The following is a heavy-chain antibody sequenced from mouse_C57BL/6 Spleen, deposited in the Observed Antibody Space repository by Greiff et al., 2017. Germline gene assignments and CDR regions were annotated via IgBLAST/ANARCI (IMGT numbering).Heavy chain of an antibody. CDR3: ARAQDSSGYAGTWFAY. D-gene: IGHD3-2*02. CDR1: GYTFTSYW. J-gene: IGHJ3*01. Sequence: QVQLQQPGAELVKPGASVKLSCKASGYTFTSYWMQWVKQRPGQGLEWIGEIDPSDSYTNYNQKFKGKATLTVDTSSSTAYMQLSSLTSEDSAVYYCARAQDSSGYAGTWFAYWGQGTLVTVSA. CDR2: IDPSDSYT. V-gene: IGHV1-50*01.